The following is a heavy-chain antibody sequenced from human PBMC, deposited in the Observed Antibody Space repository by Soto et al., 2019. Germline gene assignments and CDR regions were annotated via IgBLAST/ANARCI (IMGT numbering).Heavy chain of an antibody. CDR1: RYTFTHYY. CDR2: INPKSSGT. D-gene: IGHD2-15*01. CDR3: ARGPDIVVVVATTHFDY. J-gene: IGHJ4*02. V-gene: IGHV1-2*04. Sequence: SVKVSCMASRYTFTHYYIYSVRQAPGKGLEWMGWINPKSSGTNYAQKFQGWVTMTRDTSISTAYMELSRLRSDDTAVYYCARGPDIVVVVATTHFDYWGQGTLVTVSS.